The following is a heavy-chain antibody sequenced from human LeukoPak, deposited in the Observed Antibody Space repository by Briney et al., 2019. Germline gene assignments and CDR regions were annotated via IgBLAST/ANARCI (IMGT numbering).Heavy chain of an antibody. CDR2: IYHSGST. J-gene: IGHJ6*04. CDR1: GGSISSSNW. D-gene: IGHD6-13*01. CDR3: ARVSGYSSSWGYYYGMDV. V-gene: IGHV4-4*02. Sequence: SETLSLTCAVSGGSISSSNWWSWVRQPPGKGLEWIGEIYHSGSTNYNPSLKSRVTISVDKSKNQFSLKLSSVTAADTAVYYCARVSGYSSSWGYYYGMDVWGKGTTVTASS.